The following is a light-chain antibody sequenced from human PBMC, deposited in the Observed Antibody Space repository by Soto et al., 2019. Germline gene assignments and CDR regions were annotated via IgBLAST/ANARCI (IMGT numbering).Light chain of an antibody. CDR2: AAA. CDR1: LGISVW. Sequence: EIQTTQSPRSVSASIGVSATVTDRAILGISVWLACYQQIPGKAPKLLIYAAASLQLGVPLRFSGSGTGTDFTLTISSLQPEDFATYYFQQANSFPRTFGQGTKVDI. CDR3: QQANSFPRT. V-gene: IGKV1-12*01. J-gene: IGKJ1*01.